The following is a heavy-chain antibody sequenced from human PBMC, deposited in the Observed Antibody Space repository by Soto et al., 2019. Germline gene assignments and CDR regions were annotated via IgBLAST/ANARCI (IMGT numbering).Heavy chain of an antibody. CDR2: VSADGVSS. CDR1: GFTFSSFA. V-gene: IGHV3-23*01. CDR3: AKTRQAPVGTHFFDL. Sequence: GGSLRLSCEGSGFTFSSFAMGWVRQAPGKGLEWLSSVSADGVSSFSADSVRGRFRVSRDNSKNTVFLQMRFLRVEDTAVYHCAKTRQAPVGTHFFDLWGQGTQVTVSS. J-gene: IGHJ4*02.